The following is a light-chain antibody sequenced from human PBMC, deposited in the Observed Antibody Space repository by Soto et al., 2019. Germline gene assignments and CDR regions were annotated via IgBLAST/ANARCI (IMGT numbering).Light chain of an antibody. Sequence: EIVMTQSPATLSVSPGERATLSCRASQTVASNLAWYQQKPGQAPRLLFHGASTRATGVSARFSGSGSGTEFTLTISSLQSEDFAVYYCQQYHNWPPQYTFGQGTKLQIK. V-gene: IGKV3-15*01. CDR1: QTVASN. CDR2: GAS. CDR3: QQYHNWPPQYT. J-gene: IGKJ2*01.